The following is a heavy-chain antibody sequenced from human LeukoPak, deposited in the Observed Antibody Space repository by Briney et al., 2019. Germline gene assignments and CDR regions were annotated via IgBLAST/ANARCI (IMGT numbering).Heavy chain of an antibody. D-gene: IGHD3-3*01. Sequence: GRFLRLSCAASGFTFSSYGMHWVRQAPGKGLEWVAVIWYDGSNKYYADSVKGRFTISRDNSKNTLYLQMNSLRAEDTAVYYCARDQLDYDFWSGYPALFPYYYYYYGMDVWGQGTTVTVSS. CDR1: GFTFSSYG. J-gene: IGHJ6*02. V-gene: IGHV3-33*01. CDR2: IWYDGSNK. CDR3: ARDQLDYDFWSGYPALFPYYYYYYGMDV.